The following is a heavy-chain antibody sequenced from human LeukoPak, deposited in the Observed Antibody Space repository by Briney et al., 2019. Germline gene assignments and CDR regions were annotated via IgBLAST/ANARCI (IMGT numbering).Heavy chain of an antibody. Sequence: ASVKVSCKASGYTFTGYYLRWVRQAPGQGLEWMGRINPNSGGTNYAQKFQGRVTMTRDTSINTVYMELTRLRSDDTALYYCARGGPSYGSKYNWFDPWGQGTLVTVSS. CDR1: GYTFTGYY. V-gene: IGHV1-2*06. D-gene: IGHD4/OR15-4a*01. CDR2: INPNSGGT. J-gene: IGHJ5*02. CDR3: ARGGPSYGSKYNWFDP.